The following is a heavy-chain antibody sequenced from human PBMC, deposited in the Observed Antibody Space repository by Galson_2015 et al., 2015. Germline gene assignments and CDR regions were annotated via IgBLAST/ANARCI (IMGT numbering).Heavy chain of an antibody. J-gene: IGHJ6*02. V-gene: IGHV1-18*01. CDR1: GYTFTSYG. CDR2: ISAYNGNT. Sequence: SVKVSCKASGYTFTSYGISWVRQAPGQGLEWMGWISAYNGNTNYAQKLQGRVTMTTDTSTSTAYMELRSLRSDDTAVYYCARGDDCWIRVVGGMDVWGQGTTVTVSS. D-gene: IGHD3-3*01. CDR3: ARGDDCWIRVVGGMDV.